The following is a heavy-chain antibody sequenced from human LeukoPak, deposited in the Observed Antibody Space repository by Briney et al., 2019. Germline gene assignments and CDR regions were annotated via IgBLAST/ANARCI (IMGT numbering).Heavy chain of an antibody. Sequence: SETLSLTCTVSGGSIRSYYWTWIRQPPGKGLEWVGYIYVDGSTTYSHSLKTRGTRSGDTSKNQLYLKLSSVTAADTGLYYCAGGGGRDSDYGMDVWGQGTTVIVSS. J-gene: IGHJ6*02. CDR2: IYVDGST. CDR1: GGSIRSYY. V-gene: IGHV4-59*08. CDR3: AGGGGRDSDYGMDV. D-gene: IGHD1-26*01.